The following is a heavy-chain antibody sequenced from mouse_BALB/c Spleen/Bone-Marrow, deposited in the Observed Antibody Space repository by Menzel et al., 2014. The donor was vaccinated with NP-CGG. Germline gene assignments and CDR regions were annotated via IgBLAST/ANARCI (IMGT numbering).Heavy chain of an antibody. CDR2: IAPGSGNI. V-gene: IGHV1S41*01. CDR3: ARSYYVSSPYAMDY. CDR1: GYTFTSYW. D-gene: IGHD1-1*01. J-gene: IGHJ4*01. Sequence: DLVKPGASVKLSCKASGYTFTSYWINWVKQRPGQGLEWIGRIAPGSGNIYYNEMLKVKATLTVDASSSTTYMQLSSLSSEDSAVYFCARSYYVSSPYAMDYWGQGTPVTVSS.